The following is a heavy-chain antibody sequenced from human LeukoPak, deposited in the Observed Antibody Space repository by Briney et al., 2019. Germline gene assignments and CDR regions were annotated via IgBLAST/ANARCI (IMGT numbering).Heavy chain of an antibody. CDR1: GFPFSHYS. CDR3: AKGGVYGDYYFDY. V-gene: IGHV3-21*01. CDR2: ISSSSSYI. J-gene: IGHJ4*02. D-gene: IGHD4-17*01. Sequence: GGSLRLSCAASGFPFSHYSMNWVRQAPGKGLEWVSSISSSSSYIYYADSVKGRFTISRDNAKNSLYLQMNSLRAEDTAVYYCAKGGVYGDYYFDYWGQGTLVTVSS.